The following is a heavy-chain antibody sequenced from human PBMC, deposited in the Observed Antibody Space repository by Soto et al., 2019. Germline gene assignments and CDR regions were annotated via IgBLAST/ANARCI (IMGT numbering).Heavy chain of an antibody. CDR2: IWYDGSNK. D-gene: IGHD6-19*01. Sequence: GGSLRLSCAASGFTFSSYGMHWFRQAPGKGLEWVAVIWYDGSNKYYADSVKGRFTISRDNSKNTLYLQMNSLRAEDTAVYYCARGLSSGRTNFDYWGQGTLVTVS. V-gene: IGHV3-33*01. CDR1: GFTFSSYG. J-gene: IGHJ4*02. CDR3: ARGLSSGRTNFDY.